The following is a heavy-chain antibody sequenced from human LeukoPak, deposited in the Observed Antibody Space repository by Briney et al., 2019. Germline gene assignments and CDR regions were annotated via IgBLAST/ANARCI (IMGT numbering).Heavy chain of an antibody. CDR3: AKVRGYSYGYSH. J-gene: IGHJ4*02. V-gene: IGHV3-53*01. CDR2: IYSGGST. Sequence: GGSLRLSCAASGFTVSSNYMSWVRQAPGKGLEWVSVIYSGGSTYYADSVKGRFTISRDNSKNTLYLQMNSLRAADTAVYYCAKVRGYSYGYSHWGQGTLVTVSS. D-gene: IGHD5-18*01. CDR1: GFTVSSNY.